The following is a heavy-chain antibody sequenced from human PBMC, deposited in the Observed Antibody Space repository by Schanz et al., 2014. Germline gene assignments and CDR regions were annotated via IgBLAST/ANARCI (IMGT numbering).Heavy chain of an antibody. V-gene: IGHV1-18*01. CDR3: ARSAGRGVWSGYYTRFDY. CDR2: ISVYTGNT. D-gene: IGHD3-3*01. J-gene: IGHJ4*02. Sequence: QVQLVQSGAEVKKPGASVMVSCKASGYTFTSYGISWVRQAPGQGLEWMGWISVYTGNTKYGQKVQGRVTMTADTSTNAAYMELRSLRSDDTTVYYCARSAGRGVWSGYYTRFDYWGQGTLVTVSS. CDR1: GYTFTSYG.